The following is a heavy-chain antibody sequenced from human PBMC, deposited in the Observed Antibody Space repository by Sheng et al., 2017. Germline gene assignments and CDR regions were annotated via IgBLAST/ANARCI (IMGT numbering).Heavy chain of an antibody. CDR3: AKPNMYYDFWSGYSEYYMDV. CDR1: GFTFSSYG. Sequence: EVQLVESGGGLVQPGGTLRLSCAASGFTFSSYGMSWVRQAPGKGLEWVSAISGSGGSTYYADSVKGRFTISRDNSKNTLYLQMNSLRAEDTAVYYCAKPNMYYDFWSGYSEYYMDVWGKGTTVTVSS. D-gene: IGHD3-3*01. CDR2: ISGSGGST. V-gene: IGHV3-23*04. J-gene: IGHJ6*03.